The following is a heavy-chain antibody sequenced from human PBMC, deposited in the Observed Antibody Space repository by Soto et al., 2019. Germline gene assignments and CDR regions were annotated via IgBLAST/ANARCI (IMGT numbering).Heavy chain of an antibody. CDR3: ARAMVRGVGARYYYYYGMDV. CDR1: GFTFSDYY. J-gene: IGHJ6*02. CDR2: ISSSSSYT. Sequence: PGGSLRLSCAASGFTFSDYYMSWIRQAPGKGLEWVSYISSSSSYTNYADSVKGRFTISRDNAKNSLYLQMNSLRAEDTAVYYCARAMVRGVGARYYYYYGMDVWGQGTTVTVSS. V-gene: IGHV3-11*06. D-gene: IGHD3-10*01.